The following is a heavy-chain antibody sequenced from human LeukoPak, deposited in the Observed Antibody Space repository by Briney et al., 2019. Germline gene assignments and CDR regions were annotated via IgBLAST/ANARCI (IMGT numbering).Heavy chain of an antibody. J-gene: IGHJ3*02. V-gene: IGHV3-33*01. D-gene: IGHD1-14*01. CDR3: ARDSQNRPRRSVGAFDI. CDR2: IWYDASNK. Sequence: GGSLRLSRAASGFTFSSYGMHWVRQAPGKGLGWGALIWYDASNKYYADSVKGRFNILRDNSKNTLYLQTNSLRAEDTAVDYCARDSQNRPRRSVGAFDIWGQGTMVSVSS. CDR1: GFTFSSYG.